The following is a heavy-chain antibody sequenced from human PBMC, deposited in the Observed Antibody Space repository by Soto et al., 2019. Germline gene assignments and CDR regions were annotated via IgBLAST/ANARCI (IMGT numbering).Heavy chain of an antibody. CDR1: GYKFTSSC. V-gene: IGHV5-51*01. CDR3: ARKDKSGYFNWFDP. Sequence: PGESVKISCSTSGYKFTSSCIAWVLQMTGKGLEWMGIIFPSDSDTRYSPSFQGQVTISADRSTSTVFLQWASLKASDTAVYFCARKDKSGYFNWFDPWGQGTLVTVSS. CDR2: IFPSDSDT. D-gene: IGHD3-22*01. J-gene: IGHJ5*02.